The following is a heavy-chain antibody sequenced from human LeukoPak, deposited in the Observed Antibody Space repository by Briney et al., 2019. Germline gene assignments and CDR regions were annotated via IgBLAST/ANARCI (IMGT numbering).Heavy chain of an antibody. D-gene: IGHD6-19*01. CDR1: GFRLSDFN. CDR3: AKDQWLVHEDAFDI. Sequence: GGSLRLSCAASGFRLSDFNMNWVRQAPGKGLEWASSITKQSDYVYYADSVTGRFTISRDNAQNSLFLQMNSLRADDTAVYYCAKDQWLVHEDAFDIWGQGTMVTVSS. V-gene: IGHV3-21*01. CDR2: ITKQSDYV. J-gene: IGHJ3*02.